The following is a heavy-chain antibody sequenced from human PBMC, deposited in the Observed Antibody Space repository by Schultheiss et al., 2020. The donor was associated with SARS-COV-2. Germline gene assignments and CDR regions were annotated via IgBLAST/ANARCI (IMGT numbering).Heavy chain of an antibody. J-gene: IGHJ4*02. CDR2: IGTAGDP. V-gene: IGHV3-13*05. CDR1: GFTFDDYA. CDR3: ASWFGGVL. D-gene: IGHD3-10*01. Sequence: GGSLRLSCAASGFTFDDYAMHWVRQAPGKGLEWVSGIGTAGDPYYPGSVKGRFTISRDNAKNSLYLQMNSLRAEDTAVYYCASWFGGVLWGQGTLVNVSS.